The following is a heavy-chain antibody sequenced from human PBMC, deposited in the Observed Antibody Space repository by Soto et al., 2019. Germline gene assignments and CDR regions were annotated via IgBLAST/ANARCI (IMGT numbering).Heavy chain of an antibody. CDR2: IYSGGST. CDR1: GFTVSSNY. J-gene: IGHJ4*02. D-gene: IGHD3-3*01. V-gene: IGHV3-53*04. Sequence: GGSLRLSCAASGFTVSSNYMSWVRQAPGKGLEWVSVIYSGGSTYYADSVKGRFTISRHNSKNTLYLQMNSLRAEDTAVYYCARGGYDFWSGYYSLGYYFDYWGQGTLVTVSS. CDR3: ARGGYDFWSGYYSLGYYFDY.